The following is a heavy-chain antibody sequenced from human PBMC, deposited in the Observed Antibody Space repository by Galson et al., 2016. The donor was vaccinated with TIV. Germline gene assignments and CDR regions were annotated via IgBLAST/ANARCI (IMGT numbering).Heavy chain of an antibody. CDR1: GDTFTGYY. J-gene: IGHJ4*02. V-gene: IGHV1-2*02. CDR2: IDPRSVAT. CDR3: ARARYCDYFDY. D-gene: IGHD1-26*01. Sequence: SVKVSCKASGDTFTGYYVHWVRQAPGQGLEWMGWIDPRSVATNYAQKFQGSVTMTRDTSINTAHMELTRLTPDDTAVYYCARARYCDYFDYWGQGTLVTVSS.